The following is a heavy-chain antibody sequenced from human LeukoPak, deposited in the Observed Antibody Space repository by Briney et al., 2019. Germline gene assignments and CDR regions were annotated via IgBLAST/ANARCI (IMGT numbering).Heavy chain of an antibody. J-gene: IGHJ4*02. D-gene: IGHD6-13*01. V-gene: IGHV4-39*01. CDR2: ISYSGST. CDR3: ARRRQQLVVDY. CDR1: AGSIHSSSYY. Sequence: SETLSLTCTVAAGSIHSSSYYWGWIRQPPGKGLEWIGSISYSGSTYYNPSLKSRVTISVDTSRNQFSLNLSSVTAADTAVYYWARRRQQLVVDYWGQGTLVTVSS.